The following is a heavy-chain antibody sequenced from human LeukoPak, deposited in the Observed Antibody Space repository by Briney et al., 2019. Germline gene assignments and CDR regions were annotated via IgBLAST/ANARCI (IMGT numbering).Heavy chain of an antibody. CDR2: ISYDGSNK. Sequence: GRSLRLSCAASGFTFSSYAMHWVRQAPGKGLEWVAVISYDGSNKYYADSVKGRFTISRDNSKNTLYLQMNSLRAEDTAVYYCARDLDYYDSSDYPNQGSLDYWGQGTLVTVSS. J-gene: IGHJ4*02. CDR1: GFTFSSYA. V-gene: IGHV3-30-3*01. D-gene: IGHD3-22*01. CDR3: ARDLDYYDSSDYPNQGSLDY.